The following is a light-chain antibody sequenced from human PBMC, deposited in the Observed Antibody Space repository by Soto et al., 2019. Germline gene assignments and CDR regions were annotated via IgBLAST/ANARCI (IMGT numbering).Light chain of an antibody. J-gene: IGKJ1*01. Sequence: AIRMTQSPSSFSASTGDRVTITCRASQGISNYLAWYQQKPGKAPKLLIYAASTLQSGVPSRFSGSGFGTDFTLTISCLQSEDFATYYCQQYYSYPRTFGQGTKVDIK. V-gene: IGKV1-8*01. CDR2: AAS. CDR1: QGISNY. CDR3: QQYYSYPRT.